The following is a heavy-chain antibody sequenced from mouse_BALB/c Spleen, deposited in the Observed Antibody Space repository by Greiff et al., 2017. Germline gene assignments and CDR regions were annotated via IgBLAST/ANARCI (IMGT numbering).Heavy chain of an antibody. CDR3: ARAGALLRLRFDY. V-gene: IGHV3-6*02. Sequence: EVQLQQSGPGLVKPSQSLSLTCSVTGYSITSGYYWNWIRQFPGNKLEWMGYISYDGSNNYNPSLKNRISITRDTSKNQFFLKLNSVTTEDTATYYCARAGALLRLRFDYWGQGTTLTVSS. J-gene: IGHJ2*01. CDR1: GYSITSGYY. D-gene: IGHD1-2*01. CDR2: ISYDGSN.